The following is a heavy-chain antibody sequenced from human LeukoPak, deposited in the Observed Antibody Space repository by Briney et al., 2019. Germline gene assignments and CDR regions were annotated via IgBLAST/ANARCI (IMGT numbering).Heavy chain of an antibody. CDR2: IKQDGSEK. CDR3: ARMNYVYGLGWFDP. D-gene: IGHD1-7*01. Sequence: PGGSLRLSCAASGFTFSSYWMSWVRQAPGKGLEWVANIKQDGSEKYYVDSVKGRFTISRDNAKNSLYLQMNSLRAEDTAVYYCARMNYVYGLGWFDPWGQGTLVTVSS. J-gene: IGHJ5*02. V-gene: IGHV3-7*01. CDR1: GFTFSSYW.